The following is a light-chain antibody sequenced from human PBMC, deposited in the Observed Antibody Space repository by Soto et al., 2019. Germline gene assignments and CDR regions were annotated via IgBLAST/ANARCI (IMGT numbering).Light chain of an antibody. CDR1: QSINSW. CDR3: QRSDRYSGT. J-gene: IGKJ3*01. Sequence: DIQITQYPSTLSASVGDRVTITCRASQSINSWLAWYQQKPGKAHRLLIYRASSLEGGVPSRFSGSGSGAELTLTISSLQPDDFAAYYCQRSDRYSGTFGPGTNVDI. V-gene: IGKV1-5*03. CDR2: RAS.